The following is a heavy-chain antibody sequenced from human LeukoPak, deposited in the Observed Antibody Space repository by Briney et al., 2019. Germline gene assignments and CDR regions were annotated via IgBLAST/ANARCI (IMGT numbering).Heavy chain of an antibody. J-gene: IGHJ4*02. Sequence: TGGSLRLSCAASGFTFSSFSMDWVRQAPGKGLEWISYISSSDSTIFYADSVKGRFTISRDDAKNSLFLQMDSLGAEDTAVYYCARDLGYSYPYYFDNWGQGTLVTVSS. V-gene: IGHV3-48*04. D-gene: IGHD5-18*01. CDR3: ARDLGYSYPYYFDN. CDR1: GFTFSSFS. CDR2: ISSSDSTI.